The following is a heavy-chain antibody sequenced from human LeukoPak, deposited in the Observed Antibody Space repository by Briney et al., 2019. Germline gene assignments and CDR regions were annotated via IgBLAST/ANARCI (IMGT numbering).Heavy chain of an antibody. CDR3: AGGSSWPNRPNYYYCYMDV. V-gene: IGHV1-69*13. CDR2: IIPIFGTA. D-gene: IGHD6-13*01. J-gene: IGHJ6*03. Sequence: SVKVSCKASGDTFSSYAISWVRQAPGQGLEWMGGIIPIFGTANYAQKFQGRVTITADESTSTAYMELSSLRSEDTAVYYCAGGSSWPNRPNYYYCYMDVWGKGTTVTISS. CDR1: GDTFSSYA.